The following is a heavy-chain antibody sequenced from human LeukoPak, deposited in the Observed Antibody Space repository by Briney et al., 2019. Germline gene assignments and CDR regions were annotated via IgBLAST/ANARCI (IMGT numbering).Heavy chain of an antibody. CDR1: GFSFSGYS. CDR2: ISATSGYI. CDR3: ARENGYSYGYEVDC. J-gene: IGHJ4*02. Sequence: PGGSLRLSCAASGFSFSGYSMKWVRQVPGKGLGWVYSISATSGYIYYADSVKGRFTISRDNAKNSLYLQMNSLRAEDTALYYCARENGYSYGYEVDCWGRGTLVTVSS. D-gene: IGHD5-18*01. V-gene: IGHV3-21*01.